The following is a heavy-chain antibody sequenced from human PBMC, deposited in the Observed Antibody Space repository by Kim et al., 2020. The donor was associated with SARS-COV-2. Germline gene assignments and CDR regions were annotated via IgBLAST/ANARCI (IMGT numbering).Heavy chain of an antibody. CDR3: AKDRAAGTPDYFGF. V-gene: IGHV3-9*01. CDR1: GFRFDDFA. D-gene: IGHD6-13*01. Sequence: GGSLRLSCAASGFRFDDFAMHWVRLAPGKGLEWVSCINWNSDSKGYGDSVKGRFTISRDNARNSLYLQMNSLRPEDTALYFCAKDRAAGTPDYFGFWGQGTVVTVTS. J-gene: IGHJ4*02. CDR2: INWNSDSK.